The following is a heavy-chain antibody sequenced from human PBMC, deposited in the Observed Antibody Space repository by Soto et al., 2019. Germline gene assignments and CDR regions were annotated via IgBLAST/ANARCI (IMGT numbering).Heavy chain of an antibody. V-gene: IGHV4-31*03. J-gene: IGHJ6*02. Sequence: QVQLQESGPGLVKPSQTLSLTCTVSGGYISSGGYYWTWIRQHPGKGLEWIGYIYHSGTTSYNPSLKSRVTISVDTSKNQFSLKLSSVTAADTAVYYCAREGSSGGLGMDVWGQGTTVTVSS. CDR1: GGYISSGGYY. D-gene: IGHD2-15*01. CDR2: IYHSGTT. CDR3: AREGSSGGLGMDV.